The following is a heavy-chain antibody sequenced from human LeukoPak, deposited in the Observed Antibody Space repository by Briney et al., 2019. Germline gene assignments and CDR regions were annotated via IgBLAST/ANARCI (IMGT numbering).Heavy chain of an antibody. V-gene: IGHV1-2*02. J-gene: IGHJ4*02. D-gene: IGHD3-10*01. CDR2: ISPNSGGT. CDR3: TVWFGELTH. Sequence: GASVKVSCKASGYTFTDYNIHWVRQAPGQGLEWMGRISPNSGGTNYAQKFQGRVTMTRDTSITTAYMELSRLRSDDTAMYYCTVWFGELTHWGQGTLVTVSS. CDR1: GYTFTDYN.